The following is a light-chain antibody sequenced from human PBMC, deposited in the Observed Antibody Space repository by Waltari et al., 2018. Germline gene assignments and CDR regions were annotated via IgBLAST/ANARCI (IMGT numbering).Light chain of an antibody. CDR3: QQSYNVSFT. J-gene: IGKJ3*01. Sequence: TQLTQSPSSLSASVGDRVTITCRSSQVIGRFLNWYQQKAGKAPNLLIYKTSTLLHGVPSRFSGSGSGKDFTLTITGLQREDFTTYFCQQSYNVSFTFGPGTTVDLK. CDR2: KTS. CDR1: QVIGRF. V-gene: IGKV1-39*01.